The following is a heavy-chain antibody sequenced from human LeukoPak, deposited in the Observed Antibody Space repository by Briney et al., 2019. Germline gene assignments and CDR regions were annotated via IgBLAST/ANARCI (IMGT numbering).Heavy chain of an antibody. CDR3: AKLREWELPDLFDY. CDR2: ISGDGKDR. D-gene: IGHD1-26*01. CDR1: GFTFSSYG. J-gene: IGHJ4*02. V-gene: IGHV3-23*01. Sequence: PGGILRLSCVASGFTFSSYGMSWVRQAPGKGLQWVSAISGDGKDRDYPDSVKGRFTISRDNSKNTLYLQMNSLRAEDTAVYYCAKLREWELPDLFDYWGQGTLVTVSS.